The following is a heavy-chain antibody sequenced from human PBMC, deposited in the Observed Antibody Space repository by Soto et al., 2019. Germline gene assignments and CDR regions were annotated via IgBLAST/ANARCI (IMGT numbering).Heavy chain of an antibody. V-gene: IGHV3-64D*06. CDR1: XFTFSNYA. J-gene: IGHJ6*02. CDR2: ITTDGGST. CDR3: VKDSTLS. Sequence: SLRLSCSASXFTFSNYAMHWVRQAPGKGLEYVSAITTDGGSTSYADFVKGRFTISRDNSKNTPYLQMTSLRPEDTAVYYCVKDSTLSWGQGTTVTVSS.